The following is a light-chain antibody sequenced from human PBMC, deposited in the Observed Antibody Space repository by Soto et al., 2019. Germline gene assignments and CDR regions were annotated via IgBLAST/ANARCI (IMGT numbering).Light chain of an antibody. CDR2: DAS. CDR3: QQRSNWPPLT. Sequence: EIVLTQSPATLSLSPGERATLSCRASQSVSSYLAWYQQKPGQAPRLLIYDASNRATGIPARFSGSGSGTAFTLIISSLVPEDFVVYYCQQRSNWPPLTFGGGTKLEIK. CDR1: QSVSSY. V-gene: IGKV3-11*01. J-gene: IGKJ4*01.